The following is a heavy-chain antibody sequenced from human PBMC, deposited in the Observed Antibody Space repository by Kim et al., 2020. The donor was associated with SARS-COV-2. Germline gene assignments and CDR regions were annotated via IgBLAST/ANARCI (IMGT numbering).Heavy chain of an antibody. V-gene: IGHV3-23*01. CDR3: ARSPSGIYYLDY. CDR2: IGGSGVAT. D-gene: IGHD1-26*01. J-gene: IGHJ4*02. Sequence: LSLTCAASGFTFNSYTMTWVRQAPGKGLEWVSGIGGSGVATTYADSVKGRFTISRDNSKNTLFLQMDSLRAEDTAVYFCARSPSGIYYLDYWGQGTLVSVSS. CDR1: GFTFNSYT.